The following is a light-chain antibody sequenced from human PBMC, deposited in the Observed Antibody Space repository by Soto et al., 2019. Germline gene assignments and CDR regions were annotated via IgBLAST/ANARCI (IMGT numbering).Light chain of an antibody. CDR2: EVT. Sequence: QSALTQPASVSGSPGQSITISCTGTSSDVGGYNYVSWYQQHPGKAPKLVIYEVTNRPSGVSNRFSGSKSGNTASLTISGLQAEDEAHYYCNSYRSTSTLVVFGGGTKLTV. V-gene: IGLV2-14*01. CDR3: NSYRSTSTLVV. CDR1: SSDVGGYNY. J-gene: IGLJ2*01.